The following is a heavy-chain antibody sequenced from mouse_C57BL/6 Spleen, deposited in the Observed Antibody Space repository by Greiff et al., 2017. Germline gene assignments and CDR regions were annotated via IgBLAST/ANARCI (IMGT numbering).Heavy chain of an antibody. CDR3: ARNYGSSDYFDY. J-gene: IGHJ2*01. CDR1: GFTFSDYG. Sequence: EVKLMESGGGLVKPGGSLKLSCAASGFTFSDYGMHWVRQAPEKGLEWVAYISSGSGTIYYADTVKGRFTISRDNAKNTLFLQMTSLRSEDTAMYYCARNYGSSDYFDYWGQGTTLTVSS. CDR2: ISSGSGTI. V-gene: IGHV5-17*01. D-gene: IGHD1-1*01.